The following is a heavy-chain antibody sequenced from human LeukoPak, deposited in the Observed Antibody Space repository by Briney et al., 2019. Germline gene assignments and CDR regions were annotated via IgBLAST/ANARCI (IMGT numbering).Heavy chain of an antibody. CDR3: AREGQWLVLDY. Sequence: SVKVSCKASGGTFSSYAISWVRQAPGQGLEWMGGIIPIFGTANYAQKFQGRVTITADKSTSTAYMELSSLRSGDTAVYYCAREGQWLVLDYWGQGTLVTVSS. J-gene: IGHJ4*02. D-gene: IGHD6-19*01. V-gene: IGHV1-69*06. CDR1: GGTFSSYA. CDR2: IIPIFGTA.